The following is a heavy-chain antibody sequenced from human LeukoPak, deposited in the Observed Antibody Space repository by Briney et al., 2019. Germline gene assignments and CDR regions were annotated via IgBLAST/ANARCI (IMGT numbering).Heavy chain of an antibody. V-gene: IGHV4-4*02. CDR1: GGSISSSNW. CDR3: ARVTPPELTYYFDY. CDR2: IYHSGST. J-gene: IGHJ4*02. D-gene: IGHD2-21*02. Sequence: PSETLSLTCAVSGGSISSSNWWSWVRQPPGKGLEWIGEIYHSGSTNYNPSLKSRVTISEDKSKNQFSLKLSSVTAADTAVYYCARVTPPELTYYFDYWGQGTLVTVSS.